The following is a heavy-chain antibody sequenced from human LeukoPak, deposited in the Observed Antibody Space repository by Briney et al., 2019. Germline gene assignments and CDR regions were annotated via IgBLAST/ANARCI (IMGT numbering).Heavy chain of an antibody. CDR1: GGSISGYY. J-gene: IGHJ3*02. Sequence: SETLSLTCTVSGGSISGYYWSWIRQPPGKGLEWIGDISHSGSTNYNPSLKSRVTISVDTSKNQFSLKLSSVTAADTAVYYCARARDIVGATTAFDIWGQGTMVTVSS. D-gene: IGHD1-26*01. V-gene: IGHV4-34*01. CDR2: ISHSGST. CDR3: ARARDIVGATTAFDI.